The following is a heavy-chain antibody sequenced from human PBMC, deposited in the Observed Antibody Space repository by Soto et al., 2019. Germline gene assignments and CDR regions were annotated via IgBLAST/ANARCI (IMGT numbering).Heavy chain of an antibody. Sequence: QVQLVQSGAEVKKPGSSVKVSCKASGGTFSSYAISWVRQAPGQGLEWMGGIIPIFGTANYAQKFQGRVTITADESTSTAYMELSSLRSEDTAVYYCAREFDYYDSSGYYYFDYWGQGTLVTVPS. J-gene: IGHJ4*02. CDR2: IIPIFGTA. CDR1: GGTFSSYA. D-gene: IGHD3-22*01. V-gene: IGHV1-69*01. CDR3: AREFDYYDSSGYYYFDY.